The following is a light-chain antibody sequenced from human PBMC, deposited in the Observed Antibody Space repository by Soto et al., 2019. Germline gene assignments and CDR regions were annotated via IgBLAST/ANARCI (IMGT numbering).Light chain of an antibody. CDR3: LQDYGFPWT. Sequence: AIQMTQSPSSLSASVGDRVTITCRASQDVRYFLGWYQQKPGKAPKLLIYGASSLQSGVPSRFSGSGSGTDFTLTISSLQPEDFATYFCLQDYGFPWTFGQGTKVDIK. CDR2: GAS. J-gene: IGKJ1*01. V-gene: IGKV1-6*01. CDR1: QDVRYF.